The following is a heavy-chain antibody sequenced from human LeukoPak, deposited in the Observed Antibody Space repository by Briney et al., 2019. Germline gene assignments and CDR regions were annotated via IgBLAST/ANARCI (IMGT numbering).Heavy chain of an antibody. Sequence: GESLKISCKGSGYSFNSYWIGWVRQMPGKGLEWMGIIYPGDSDTRYSPSFQGQVTVSADKSISTAYLQWSSLKASDTAMYYCARPYYCGSGSYYNSQYYFDYWGQGTLVTVSS. D-gene: IGHD3-10*01. CDR3: ARPYYCGSGSYYNSQYYFDY. J-gene: IGHJ4*02. V-gene: IGHV5-51*01. CDR2: IYPGDSDT. CDR1: GYSFNSYW.